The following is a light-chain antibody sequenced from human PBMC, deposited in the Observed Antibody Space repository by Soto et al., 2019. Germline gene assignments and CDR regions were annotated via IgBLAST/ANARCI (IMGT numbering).Light chain of an antibody. Sequence: IQLTQSPTSLSAAVGDGVTITCRASQTITTYLNWYQQKPGEAPKLLIYSASVLQSGVPSRFSGSGSETYFTNTIIRLQPEDFASSYCQESYTTPMYSFGEGTKVDIK. CDR1: QTITTY. V-gene: IGKV1-39*01. J-gene: IGKJ2*03. CDR3: QESYTTPMYS. CDR2: SAS.